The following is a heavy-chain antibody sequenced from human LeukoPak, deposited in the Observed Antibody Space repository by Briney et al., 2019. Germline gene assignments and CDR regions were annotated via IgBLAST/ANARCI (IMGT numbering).Heavy chain of an antibody. J-gene: IGHJ4*02. CDR3: ARHADSGLGELAFHY. CDR2: IHRSGST. V-gene: IGHV4-34*01. Sequence: PSETLSLTCAVFGGSFSGYHWTWIRQPPGKGLEWIGEIHRSGSTYYNPSLKSRVSIAVDTSKNQFSLKLSSVTAADTAVYYCARHADSGLGELAFHYWGQGTLVTVSS. D-gene: IGHD3-10*01. CDR1: GGSFSGYH.